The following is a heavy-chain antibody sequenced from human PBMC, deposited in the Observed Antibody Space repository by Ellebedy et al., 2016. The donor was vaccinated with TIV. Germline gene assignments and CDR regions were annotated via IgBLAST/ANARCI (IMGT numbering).Heavy chain of an antibody. CDR2: SRNKANTYTT. CDR3: VRITTLYYMDV. Sequence: PGGSLRLSCAASGFTFSDHYMDWVRQAPGKGLEWVARSRNKANTYTTEYAASVKGRFIISRDGSQNSLYLEMNGLKTEDTAVYYCVRITTLYYMDVWGKGNTVTVSS. J-gene: IGHJ6*03. CDR1: GFTFSDHY. D-gene: IGHD3-22*01. V-gene: IGHV3-72*01.